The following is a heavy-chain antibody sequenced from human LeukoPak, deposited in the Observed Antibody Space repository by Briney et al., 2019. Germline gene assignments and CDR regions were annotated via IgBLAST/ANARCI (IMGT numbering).Heavy chain of an antibody. CDR3: AGDRYVITMVRGVIIPPDY. CDR1: GYTFTSYG. V-gene: IGHV1-18*01. Sequence: GASVKVSCKASGYTFTSYGISWVRQAPGQGLEWMGWISAYNGNTNYAQKLQGRVTMTTDTSTSTAYMELRSLRSDDTAVYYCAGDRYVITMVRGVIIPPDYWGQGTLVTVSS. J-gene: IGHJ4*02. CDR2: ISAYNGNT. D-gene: IGHD3-10*01.